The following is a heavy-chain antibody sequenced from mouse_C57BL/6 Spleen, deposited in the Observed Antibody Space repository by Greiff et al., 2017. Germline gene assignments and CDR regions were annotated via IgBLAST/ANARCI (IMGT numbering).Heavy chain of an antibody. D-gene: IGHD3-3*01. CDR2: IYPGDGDT. CDR3: AKGWDYFDD. Sequence: QVQLQQSGAELVKPGASVKISCKASGYAFLRYWMNWVKQRPGTGLEWIGQIYPGDGDTNFNGKFKGKATLTADTSSSTAYMQRSSLTSEGSSVYFCAKGWDYFDDWGQGTTLTVSS. V-gene: IGHV1-80*01. CDR1: GYAFLRYW. J-gene: IGHJ2*01.